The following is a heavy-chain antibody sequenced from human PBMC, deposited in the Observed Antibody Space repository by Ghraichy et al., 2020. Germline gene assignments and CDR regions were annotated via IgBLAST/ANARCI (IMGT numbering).Heavy chain of an antibody. J-gene: IGHJ4*02. CDR2: INHSGST. CDR1: GGSFSGYY. Sequence: GSLRLSCAVYGGSFSGYYWSWIRQPPGKGLEWIGEINHSGSTNYNPSLKSRVTISVDTSKNQFSLKLSSVTAADTAVYYCATDYYVLGTVDYWGQGTLVTVSS. CDR3: ATDYYVLGTVDY. D-gene: IGHD3-10*01. V-gene: IGHV4-34*01.